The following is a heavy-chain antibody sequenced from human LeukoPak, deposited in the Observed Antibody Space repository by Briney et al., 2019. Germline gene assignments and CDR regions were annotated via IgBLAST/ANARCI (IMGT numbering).Heavy chain of an antibody. CDR3: AGTSIAYEFFDY. J-gene: IGHJ4*02. CDR2: IYYSGST. Sequence: PSQTLSLTCTVSGDSISSGGYYWRWIRQHPGKGLEWIGYIYYSGSTYYNPSLKSRFTISVDTSKNQFSLKLSSVTAADTAVYYCAGTSIAYEFFDYWGQGTLVTVSS. V-gene: IGHV4-31*03. D-gene: IGHD6-6*01. CDR1: GDSISSGGYY.